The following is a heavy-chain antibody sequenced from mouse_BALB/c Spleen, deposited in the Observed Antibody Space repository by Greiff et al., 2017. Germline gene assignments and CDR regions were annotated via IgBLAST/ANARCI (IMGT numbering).Heavy chain of an antibody. V-gene: IGHV1-69*02. CDR2: IDPSDSYT. D-gene: IGHD1-1*01. CDR3: ARAGTTVFDY. J-gene: IGHJ2*01. CDR1: GYTFTSYW. Sequence: QVQLQQPGAELVKPGASVKLSCKASGYTFTSYWMHWVKQRPGQGLEWIGEIDPSDSYTNYNQKFKGKATLTVDKSSSTAYMQLSSLTSEDSAVYFCARAGTTVFDYWGQGTTLTVSS.